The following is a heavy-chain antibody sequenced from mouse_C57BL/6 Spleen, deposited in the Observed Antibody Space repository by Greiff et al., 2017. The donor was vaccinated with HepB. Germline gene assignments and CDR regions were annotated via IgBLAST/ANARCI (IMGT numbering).Heavy chain of an antibody. CDR2: IYPGSGST. V-gene: IGHV1-55*01. J-gene: IGHJ4*01. CDR1: GYTFTSYW. Sequence: VQLQQPGAELVKPGASVKMSCKASGYTFTSYWITWVKQRPGQGLEWIGDIYPGSGSTNYNEKFKSKATLTVDTSSSTAYMQLSSLTSEDSAVYDCARKMTAQATDAMDYWGQGTSVTVSS. D-gene: IGHD3-2*02. CDR3: ARKMTAQATDAMDY.